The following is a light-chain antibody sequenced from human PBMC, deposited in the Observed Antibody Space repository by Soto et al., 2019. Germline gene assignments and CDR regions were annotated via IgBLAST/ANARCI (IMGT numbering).Light chain of an antibody. Sequence: QSGLTQPPSASGTPGQIITISCSGSSSNIGSNYVYWYQQLPGTAPKLLIYSNNQRPSGVPDRFSGSKSGTSASLAISGLRSEDEADYYCAAWDDSLSGWVFGGGTKLTVL. J-gene: IGLJ3*02. CDR1: SSNIGSNY. CDR2: SNN. V-gene: IGLV1-47*02. CDR3: AAWDDSLSGWV.